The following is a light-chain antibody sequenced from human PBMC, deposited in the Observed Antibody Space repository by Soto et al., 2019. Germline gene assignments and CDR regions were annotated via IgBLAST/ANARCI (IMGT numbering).Light chain of an antibody. CDR3: QQYNNWPRT. Sequence: EIVLTQSPTTLSLSPGERATLSCRASQSVSSYLAWYQQKPGQAPRLLIYDTSTRATGVPTRFSGSRSGTEFTLTISSLPSEDFAVYYCQQYNNWPRTFGQGTKVDIK. CDR2: DTS. J-gene: IGKJ1*01. V-gene: IGKV3-15*01. CDR1: QSVSSY.